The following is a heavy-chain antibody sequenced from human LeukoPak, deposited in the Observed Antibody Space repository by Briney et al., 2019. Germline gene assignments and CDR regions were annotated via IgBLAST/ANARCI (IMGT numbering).Heavy chain of an antibody. Sequence: ASVKVSCKASGGTFSSYAISWVRQAPGQGLEWMGRIIPIFGTANYAQKFQGRVTITTDESTSTAYMELISLRSEDTAVYYCARGREYPTVTNSAFDIWGQGTMVTVSS. J-gene: IGHJ3*02. CDR2: IIPIFGTA. CDR1: GGTFSSYA. D-gene: IGHD4-17*01. V-gene: IGHV1-69*05. CDR3: ARGREYPTVTNSAFDI.